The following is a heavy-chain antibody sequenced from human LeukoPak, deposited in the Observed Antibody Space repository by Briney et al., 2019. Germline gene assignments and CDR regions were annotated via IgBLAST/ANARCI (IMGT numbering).Heavy chain of an antibody. CDR1: GGSISSGSYY. V-gene: IGHV4-61*02. CDR3: ARDRVATIYGGLDY. CDR2: IYTSGST. J-gene: IGHJ4*02. D-gene: IGHD5-12*01. Sequence: PSETLSLTCTVSGGSISSGSYYWSWIRQPAGKGLEWIGRIYTSGSTNYNPSLKSRVTISVDTSKNQFSLKLSSVTAADTAVYYCARDRVATIYGGLDYWGQGTLVTVSS.